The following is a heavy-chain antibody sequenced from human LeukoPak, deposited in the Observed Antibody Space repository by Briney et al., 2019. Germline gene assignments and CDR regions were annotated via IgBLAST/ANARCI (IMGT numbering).Heavy chain of an antibody. CDR1: GFTFSDYY. Sequence: PGGSLRLSCAASGFTFSDYYMSWIRQAPGKGLEGVSYLSSSGSTIYYADSVKGRFTISKDNAKNPLYLQLNSLRAHDTAVYYCASGEYSSGYDYWGQGTLVAVSS. J-gene: IGHJ4*02. CDR3: ASGEYSSGYDY. D-gene: IGHD6-19*01. V-gene: IGHV3-11*04. CDR2: LSSSGSTI.